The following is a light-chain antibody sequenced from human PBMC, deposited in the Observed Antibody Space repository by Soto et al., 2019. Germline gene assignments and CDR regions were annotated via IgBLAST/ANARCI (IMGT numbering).Light chain of an antibody. CDR3: SSYAATVYV. Sequence: QSVLTQPPSASGSPGQSVTIYCTGTSSDVGGYNFVSWFQQHPGKVPKLIMYEVSKRPSGVPDRFSGSKSGNTASLTVSGLQADDEADYYFSSYAATVYVFVPGTKVTVL. CDR2: EVS. V-gene: IGLV2-8*01. CDR1: SSDVGGYNF. J-gene: IGLJ1*01.